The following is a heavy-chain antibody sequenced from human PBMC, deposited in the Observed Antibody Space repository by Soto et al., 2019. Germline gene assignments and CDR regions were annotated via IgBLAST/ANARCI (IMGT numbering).Heavy chain of an antibody. CDR2: VSHDGRNT. CDR3: AKGGRQWLVTSDFNY. D-gene: IGHD6-19*01. J-gene: IGHJ4*02. CDR1: GFTFSDYA. V-gene: IGHV3-30*18. Sequence: VQLVESGGGVVQPGRSLRLSCEASGFTFSDYARHWVRQAPGKGPEWVAVVSHDGRNTHYADSVKGRFTISRDSSKNTVSLEMTSLRAEDTAVYYCAKGGRQWLVTSDFNYWGQGALVTVSS.